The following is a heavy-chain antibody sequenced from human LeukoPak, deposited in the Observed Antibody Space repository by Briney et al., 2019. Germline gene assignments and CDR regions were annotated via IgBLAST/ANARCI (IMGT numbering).Heavy chain of an antibody. D-gene: IGHD3-3*02. V-gene: IGHV4-34*01. CDR2: INHSGST. J-gene: IGHJ2*01. Sequence: SETLSLTCAVYGGSFSDYYWSWIRQPPGKGLELIGEINHSGSTNYNPSLKSRVIISVDTSKNQFSLKLSSVTAADTSVYYCARFIFGVLGGWYFDLWGRGTLVTVSS. CDR3: ARFIFGVLGGWYFDL. CDR1: GGSFSDYY.